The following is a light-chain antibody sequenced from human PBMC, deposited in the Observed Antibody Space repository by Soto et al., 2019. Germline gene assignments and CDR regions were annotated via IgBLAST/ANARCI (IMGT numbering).Light chain of an antibody. CDR2: RNS. Sequence: QSVLTQPPSASGTPGQRVTISCSGSSSNIGSHTVNWYQQLPGTAPKLLIHRNSQRPSGDTDRFSGSTSGISASLAISGLQYEGEADYYCAAWDDSLKAVFGGGTKLAVL. CDR3: AAWDDSLKAV. CDR1: SSNIGSHT. J-gene: IGLJ2*01. V-gene: IGLV1-44*01.